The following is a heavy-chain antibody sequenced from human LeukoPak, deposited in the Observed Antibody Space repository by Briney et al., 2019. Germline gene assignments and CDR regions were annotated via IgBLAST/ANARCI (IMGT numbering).Heavy chain of an antibody. Sequence: GASVKVSCKASGGTFSSYAISWVRQAPGQELEWMGGIIPIFGTANYAQKFQGRVTITTDESTSTAYMELSSLRSEDTAVYYCARWLEWPATQYYFDYWGQGALVTVSS. CDR3: ARWLEWPATQYYFDY. J-gene: IGHJ4*02. V-gene: IGHV1-69*05. CDR1: GGTFSSYA. CDR2: IIPIFGTA. D-gene: IGHD3-3*01.